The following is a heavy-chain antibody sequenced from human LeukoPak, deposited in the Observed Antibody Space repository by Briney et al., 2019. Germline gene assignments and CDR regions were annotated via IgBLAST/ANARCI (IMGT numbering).Heavy chain of an antibody. CDR2: ISSSSSYI. D-gene: IGHD4-17*01. CDR1: GFTFSSYS. J-gene: IGHJ4*02. V-gene: IGHV3-21*04. CDR3: AREANYGDYDDY. Sequence: GGSLRLSCAASGFTFSSYSMNWVRQAPGKGLEWVSSISSSSSYIYYADSVKGQFTISRDNAKNSLYLQMNSLRAEDTAVYYCAREANYGDYDDYWGQGTPVTVSS.